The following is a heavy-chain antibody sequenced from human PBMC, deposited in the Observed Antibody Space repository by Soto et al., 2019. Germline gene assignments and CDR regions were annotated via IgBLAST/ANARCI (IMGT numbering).Heavy chain of an antibody. CDR3: ARERTGTSSMDV. Sequence: QVQLVQSGAEVKKPGASVKVSCKASGYTFTSYDINWVRQATGQGLEGMGWMNPNSGNTDYAQKFQGRVTMTRTTSISTAYMELSSLRSEDTALYYCARERTGTSSMDVWGQGTTVTVSS. V-gene: IGHV1-8*01. D-gene: IGHD1-1*01. CDR2: MNPNSGNT. J-gene: IGHJ6*02. CDR1: GYTFTSYD.